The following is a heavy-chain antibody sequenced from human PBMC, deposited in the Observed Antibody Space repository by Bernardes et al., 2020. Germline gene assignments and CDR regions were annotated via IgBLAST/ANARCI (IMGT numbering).Heavy chain of an antibody. CDR2: INSDGSST. CDR1: GFTFSSYW. Sequence: GGSLRLSCAASGFTFSSYWMHWVRQAPGKGLVWVSRINSDGSSTSYADSVKGRFTISRDNAKNTLYLQMNSLRAEDTAVYYCASVGATIRGTDYWGQGTLVTVSS. V-gene: IGHV3-74*01. CDR3: ASVGATIRGTDY. D-gene: IGHD5-12*01. J-gene: IGHJ4*02.